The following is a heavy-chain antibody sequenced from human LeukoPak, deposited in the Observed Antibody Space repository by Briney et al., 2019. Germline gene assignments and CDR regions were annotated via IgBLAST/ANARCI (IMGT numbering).Heavy chain of an antibody. CDR3: AKAYTNGWSEGFLDY. D-gene: IGHD6-19*01. CDR1: GFTFSSYA. CDR2: VSGSGDRT. V-gene: IGHV3-23*01. Sequence: GGSLRLSCAASGFTFSSYAMSWVRQVPGKGLEWVSSVSGSGDRTYYAESVKGRFTIFRDNSKNTLYLQMNGLRDEDTAVYYCAKAYTNGWSEGFLDYWGQGTLVTVSS. J-gene: IGHJ4*02.